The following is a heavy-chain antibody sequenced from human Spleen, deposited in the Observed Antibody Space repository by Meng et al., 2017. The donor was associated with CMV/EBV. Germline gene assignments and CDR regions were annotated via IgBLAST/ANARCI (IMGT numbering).Heavy chain of an antibody. V-gene: IGHV3-7*01. Sequence: GGSLRLSCAASGFTFSSYGMSWVRQAPGKGLEWVANIKQDGSEKYYVDSVKGRFTISRDNAKNSLYRQMNSLRSEDTAVYYCARFTYYDFGRGYSNDAFDIWGQGTMVTVSS. CDR3: ARFTYYDFGRGYSNDAFDI. D-gene: IGHD3-3*01. CDR2: IKQDGSEK. J-gene: IGHJ3*02. CDR1: GFTFSSYG.